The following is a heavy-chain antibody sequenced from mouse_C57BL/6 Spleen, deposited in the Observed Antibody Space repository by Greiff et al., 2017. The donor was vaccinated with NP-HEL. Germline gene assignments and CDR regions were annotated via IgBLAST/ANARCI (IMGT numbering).Heavy chain of an antibody. D-gene: IGHD4-1*01. Sequence: QVQLQQPGAELVKPGASVKMSCKASGYTFTSYWITWVKQRPGQGLEWIGDIYPGSGSTNYNEKFKSKATLTVDKSSSTAYMQLSSLTSEDSAVYYCARRLGSYWYFDVWGTGTTVTVSS. CDR3: ARRLGSYWYFDV. J-gene: IGHJ1*03. V-gene: IGHV1-55*01. CDR1: GYTFTSYW. CDR2: IYPGSGST.